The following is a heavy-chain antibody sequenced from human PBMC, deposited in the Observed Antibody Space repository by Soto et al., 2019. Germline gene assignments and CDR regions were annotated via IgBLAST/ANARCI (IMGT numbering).Heavy chain of an antibody. J-gene: IGHJ6*02. D-gene: IGHD6-13*01. CDR1: GDTFSSYA. CDR2: IIPIFGTA. V-gene: IGHV1-69*06. Sequence: QVQLVQSGAEVKKPGSSVTVSCKASGDTFSSYAISWVRQAPGQGLEWMGGIIPIFGTANYAQKFQGRVTIKADTSTSTADQELRSLRYEDRAVYYCAARKGAAGGERNGEGMEVWGQGTTVTV. CDR3: AARKGAAGGERNGEGMEV.